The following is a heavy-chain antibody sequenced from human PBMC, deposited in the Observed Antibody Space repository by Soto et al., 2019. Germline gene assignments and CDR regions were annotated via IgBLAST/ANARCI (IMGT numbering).Heavy chain of an antibody. D-gene: IGHD4-17*01. CDR2: FNPDDGET. Sequence: QVQLVQSGAEVKKPGASVKVSCKVSGYTLTELSMHWVRQAPGKGLEWMGGFNPDDGETIYAQKFQGRVTMTEDTSTDTAYMELSSLRSEDTAVYYCATAATVTRSIDWFDPWGQGTLVIVSS. J-gene: IGHJ5*02. CDR3: ATAATVTRSIDWFDP. V-gene: IGHV1-24*01. CDR1: GYTLTELS.